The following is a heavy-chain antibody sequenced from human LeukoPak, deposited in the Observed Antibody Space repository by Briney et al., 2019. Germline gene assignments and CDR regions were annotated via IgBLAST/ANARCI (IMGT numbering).Heavy chain of an antibody. CDR3: ARLDYDSSNYGYYYYFLDV. V-gene: IGHV3-48*01. Sequence: PGGSLRPSCVASGFTFEMYNMNWVRQAPGKGLEWLSYITNSSSTIYYADSVKGRFTISRDNAKNSLFLQMNNLRAEDTAVYYCARLDYDSSNYGYYYYFLDVWGKGTTVTVSS. D-gene: IGHD3-22*01. CDR1: GFTFEMYN. CDR2: ITNSSSTI. J-gene: IGHJ6*03.